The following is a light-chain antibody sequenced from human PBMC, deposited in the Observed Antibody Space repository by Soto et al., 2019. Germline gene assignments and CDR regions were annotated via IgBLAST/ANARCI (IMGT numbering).Light chain of an antibody. CDR3: KQYKSYPWT. CDR1: QDINNY. CDR2: TAS. J-gene: IGKJ1*01. Sequence: DIQMTQSPSSLSASVGDRVTITCRATQDINNYLVWFQQKPGKAPKSLTYTASNLQPGVPSYFSVRGSGTDFTLTISSLQPEDSATYYCKQYKSYPWTFGQGTKVEIK. V-gene: IGKV1-16*02.